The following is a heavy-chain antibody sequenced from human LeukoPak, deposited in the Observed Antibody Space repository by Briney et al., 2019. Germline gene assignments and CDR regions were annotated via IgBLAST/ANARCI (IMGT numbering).Heavy chain of an antibody. D-gene: IGHD3-22*01. CDR1: GFTFSSYG. J-gene: IGHJ4*02. V-gene: IGHV3-30*18. Sequence: GRSLRLSCAASGFTFSSYGMHCVRQAPGKGLEWVAVISYDGSNKYYADSVKGRFTISRDNSKNTLYLQMNSLRAEDTAVYYCAKDLEAVTMIVPYWGQGTLVTVSS. CDR3: AKDLEAVTMIVPY. CDR2: ISYDGSNK.